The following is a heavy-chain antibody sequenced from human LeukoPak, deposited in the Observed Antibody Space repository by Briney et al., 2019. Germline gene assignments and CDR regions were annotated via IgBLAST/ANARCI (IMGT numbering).Heavy chain of an antibody. CDR1: GYTFTGYY. J-gene: IGHJ4*02. V-gene: IGHV1-2*06. CDR3: ARGRSLWRTMIVVGPFDY. CDR2: INPSSGGT. Sequence: ASVKVSCKASGYTFTGYYMHWVRQAPGQGLEWMGRINPSSGGTNYAQKFQGRVTMTRDTSISTAYMELSRLRSDDTAVYYCARGRSLWRTMIVVGPFDYWGQGTLVTVSS. D-gene: IGHD3-22*01.